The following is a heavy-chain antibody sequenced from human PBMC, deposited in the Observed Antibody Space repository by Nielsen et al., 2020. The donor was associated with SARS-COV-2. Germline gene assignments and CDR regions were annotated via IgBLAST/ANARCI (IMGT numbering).Heavy chain of an antibody. CDR1: GFMVSDSY. Sequence: GESLKISCAASGFMVSDSYMSWIRQAAGKGLDWVSVIYTDGSTSHADSVKGRFTISRDNSKNTLYLQMNSLRAEDTAVYYCARDNWGRMDVWGQGTTVTVSS. J-gene: IGHJ6*02. CDR3: ARDNWGRMDV. D-gene: IGHD7-27*01. CDR2: IYTDGST. V-gene: IGHV3-66*01.